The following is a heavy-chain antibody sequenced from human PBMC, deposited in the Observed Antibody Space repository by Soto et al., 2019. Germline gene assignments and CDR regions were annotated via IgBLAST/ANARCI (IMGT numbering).Heavy chain of an antibody. CDR3: ARDDAGTLDY. V-gene: IGHV4-59*01. CDR1: GGSISSYY. CDR2: IYYSGST. D-gene: IGHD1-7*01. J-gene: IGHJ4*02. Sequence: LSLTCTVSGGSISSYYWSWIRQPPGKGLEWIGYIYYSGSTNYNPSLKSRVTISVDTSKNQFSLKLSSVTAADTAVYYCARDDAGTLDYWGQGTLVTVSS.